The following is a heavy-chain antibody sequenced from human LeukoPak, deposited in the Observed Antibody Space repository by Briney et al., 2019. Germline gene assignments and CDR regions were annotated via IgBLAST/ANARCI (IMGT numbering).Heavy chain of an antibody. CDR2: ISGSGGST. D-gene: IGHD1-1*01. CDR1: GFTFSSYA. CDR3: AKDLNWIYYYYGMDV. J-gene: IGHJ6*02. Sequence: GVSLRLSCAASGFTFSSYAMNWVRQAPGKGPEWVSAISGSGGSTDYADSVKGRFTISRDNSKNTLYLQMNSLRAEDTAVYYCAKDLNWIYYYYGMDVWGQGTTVTVSS. V-gene: IGHV3-23*01.